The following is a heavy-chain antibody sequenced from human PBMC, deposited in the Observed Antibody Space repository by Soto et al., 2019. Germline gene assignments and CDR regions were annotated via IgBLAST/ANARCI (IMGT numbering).Heavy chain of an antibody. D-gene: IGHD6-13*01. CDR2: INSDGSST. CDR1: GFTFSSYW. CDR3: ARVRSSSWYESYYYYYGMDV. V-gene: IGHV3-74*01. J-gene: IGHJ6*02. Sequence: EVQLVESGGGLVQPGGSLRLSCAASGFTFSSYWMHWVRQAPGKGLVWVSRINSDGSSTSYADSVKGRFTISRDNAKNTLYLKMNRLRAEDTAVYYCARVRSSSWYESYYYYYGMDVWGQGTTVTVSS.